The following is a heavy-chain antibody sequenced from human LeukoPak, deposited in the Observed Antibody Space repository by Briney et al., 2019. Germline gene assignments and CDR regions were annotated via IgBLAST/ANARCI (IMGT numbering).Heavy chain of an antibody. V-gene: IGHV1-18*01. D-gene: IGHD6-13*01. CDR3: ARASSSSPKGY. J-gene: IGHJ4*02. CDR2: ISTYNTNT. Sequence: ASVKVSCKASGYTFTSHGISWVRQAPGQGLEWMGWISTYNTNTNYAQKLQGRVTMTTDTSTSTAYMELRSLRSDDTAVYYCARASSSSPKGYWGQGTLVTVSS. CDR1: GYTFTSHG.